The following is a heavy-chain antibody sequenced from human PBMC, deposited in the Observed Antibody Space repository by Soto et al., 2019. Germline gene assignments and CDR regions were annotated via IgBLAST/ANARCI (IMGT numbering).Heavy chain of an antibody. CDR1: GFTFRSYG. CDR2: ISNDGTNK. D-gene: IGHD2-15*01. CDR3: GKDTLDCSSGLPFGVY. Sequence: GGSLRLSCAASGFTFRSYGMHWVRQAPGKGLEWLAVISNDGTNKYLADSVKGRLTLSRDNSRNTLSLEINNLRPEDTAVYYCGKDTLDCSSGLPFGVYWGQGTPVTVSS. J-gene: IGHJ4*02. V-gene: IGHV3-30*18.